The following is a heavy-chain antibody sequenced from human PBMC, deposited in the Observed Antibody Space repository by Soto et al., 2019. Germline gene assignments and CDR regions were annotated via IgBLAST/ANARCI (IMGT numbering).Heavy chain of an antibody. V-gene: IGHV3-64*04. CDR1: GFTFSSYA. J-gene: IGHJ5*02. D-gene: IGHD2-15*01. CDR3: AKGPYCSGGSCYRNWFDP. CDR2: ITSSGGNT. Sequence: PGGSLRLSCAASGFTFSSYAMHWVRQAPGKGLEYVSVITSSGGNTDYASSVKGRFTISRDNSKNTLYLQMNSLRAEDTALYYCAKGPYCSGGSCYRNWFDPWGQGTLVTVSS.